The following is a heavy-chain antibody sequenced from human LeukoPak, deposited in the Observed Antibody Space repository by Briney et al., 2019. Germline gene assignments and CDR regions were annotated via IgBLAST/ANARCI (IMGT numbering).Heavy chain of an antibody. J-gene: IGHJ6*03. Sequence: GGPLRLSCAASGFTFSSYSMNWVRQAPGKGLEWVSSISSSSSYIYYADSVKGRFTISRDNAKNSLYLQMNSLRAEDTAVYYCARANYDFWSGYYNYYYYYMDVGGKGTTVTVSS. V-gene: IGHV3-21*01. D-gene: IGHD3-3*01. CDR3: ARANYDFWSGYYNYYYYYMDV. CDR2: ISSSSSYI. CDR1: GFTFSSYS.